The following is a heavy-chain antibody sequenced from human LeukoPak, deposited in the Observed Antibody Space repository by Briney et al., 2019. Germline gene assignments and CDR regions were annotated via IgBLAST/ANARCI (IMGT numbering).Heavy chain of an antibody. CDR1: GYTFIGYF. V-gene: IGHV1-2*02. CDR3: ARSLDLDV. J-gene: IGHJ6*02. CDR2: IDPNSGNT. Sequence: ASVKVSCKPSGYTFIGYFLHWVRQPPGQGLEWMGWIDPNSGNTNRAQTFQGRVTMTRDTSITTAYMELSSLRSDDTAVYYCARSLDLDVSGQGTTVTVSS.